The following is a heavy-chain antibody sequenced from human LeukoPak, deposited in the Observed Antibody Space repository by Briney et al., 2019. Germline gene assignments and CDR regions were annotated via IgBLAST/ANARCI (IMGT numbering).Heavy chain of an antibody. Sequence: PGGSLRLSCAASGFTFNTYSMSWVRQAPGKGLEWVAFSSSRTGYMYYADSVKGRFTISRDNAKNSLYLQMNSLRAEDTAVYYCAKEEIAAAGNYYFDYWGQGTLVTVSS. CDR3: AKEEIAAAGNYYFDY. D-gene: IGHD6-13*01. J-gene: IGHJ4*02. CDR2: SSSRTGYM. CDR1: GFTFNTYS. V-gene: IGHV3-21*06.